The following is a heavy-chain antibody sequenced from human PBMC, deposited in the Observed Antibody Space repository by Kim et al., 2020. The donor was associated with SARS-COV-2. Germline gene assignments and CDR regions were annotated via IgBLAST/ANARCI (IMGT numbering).Heavy chain of an antibody. V-gene: IGHV1-46*01. D-gene: IGHD3-16*01. CDR3: AREGPNTYYFDY. CDR2: A. Sequence: ASYPQKFQGSATITSDTSTSTVYMELSSLRSEDTAVYYCAREGPNTYYFDYWGQGTLVTVSS. J-gene: IGHJ4*02.